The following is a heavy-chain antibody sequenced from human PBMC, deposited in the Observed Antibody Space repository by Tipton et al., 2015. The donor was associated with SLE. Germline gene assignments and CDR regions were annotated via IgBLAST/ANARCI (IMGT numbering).Heavy chain of an antibody. V-gene: IGHV4-34*01. CDR3: ARGGGYSYYYYYMDV. CDR2: INHSGST. CDR1: GGSFSGYY. J-gene: IGHJ6*03. Sequence: TLSLTCAVYGGSFSGYYWSWIRQPPGKGLEWIGEINHSGSTNSIPSLKSRVTISVDTSKNQFSLKLSSVTAADTAVYYCARGGGYSYYYYYMDVWGKGTTVTVSS. D-gene: IGHD6-13*01.